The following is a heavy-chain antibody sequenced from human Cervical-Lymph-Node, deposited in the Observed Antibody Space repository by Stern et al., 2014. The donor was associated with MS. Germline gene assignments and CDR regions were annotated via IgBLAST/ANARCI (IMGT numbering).Heavy chain of an antibody. D-gene: IGHD6-19*01. CDR2: IYPGDSDT. CDR1: GYSFTSYW. J-gene: IGHJ6*02. V-gene: IGHV5-51*01. Sequence: VQLVQSGAEVKKPGESLKISCKGSGYSFTSYWIGWVRQMPGKGLEWMGIIYPGDSDTRYSPSFQGQVTISADKSISTAYLQWSSLKASDTAMYYCARHAYSSGWLGYYYYGMDVWGQGTTVTVSS. CDR3: ARHAYSSGWLGYYYYGMDV.